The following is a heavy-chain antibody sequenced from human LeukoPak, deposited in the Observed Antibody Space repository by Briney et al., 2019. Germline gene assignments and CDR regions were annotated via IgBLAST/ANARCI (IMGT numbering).Heavy chain of an antibody. CDR1: GGSISSYYW. CDR3: AHTSLYGLKYYFDY. D-gene: IGHD2-8*01. CDR2: IYWDDDK. V-gene: IGHV2-5*08. J-gene: IGHJ4*02. Sequence: TLSLTCTVSGGSISSYYWSWIRQPAGKGLEWLALIYWDDDKRYSPSLKSRLTITKDTSKNQVVLTMTNMDPVDTATYYCAHTSLYGLKYYFDYWGQGTLVTVSS.